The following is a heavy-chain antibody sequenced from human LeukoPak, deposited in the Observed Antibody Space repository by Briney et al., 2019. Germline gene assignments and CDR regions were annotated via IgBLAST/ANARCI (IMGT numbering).Heavy chain of an antibody. J-gene: IGHJ4*02. V-gene: IGHV4-38-2*01. D-gene: IGHD1-7*01. Sequence: SETLSLTCAVSGYSISSGYYWGWIRQPPGKGLEWIGSIYHSGSTYYNPSLKSRVTISVDTSKNQFPLKLSSVTATDTAVYYCARLQLRNYYFDYWGQGTLVTVSS. CDR2: IYHSGST. CDR3: ARLQLRNYYFDY. CDR1: GYSISSGYY.